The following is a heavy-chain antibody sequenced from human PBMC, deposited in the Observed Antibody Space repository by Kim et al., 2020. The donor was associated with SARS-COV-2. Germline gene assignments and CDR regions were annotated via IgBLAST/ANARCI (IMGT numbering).Heavy chain of an antibody. CDR1: GFIFSNYA. J-gene: IGHJ4*02. CDR2: IYGDGTT. D-gene: IGHD6-19*01. Sequence: GGSLRLSCATSGFIFSNYAIHWVRQVPGKGLEWVSVIYGDGTTFYADSARGRFTISRDYSKNTAFLQLDSLRADDTAVDYCAKRGRGVAGSDFDYWGQGT. V-gene: IGHV3-23*03. CDR3: AKRGRGVAGSDFDY.